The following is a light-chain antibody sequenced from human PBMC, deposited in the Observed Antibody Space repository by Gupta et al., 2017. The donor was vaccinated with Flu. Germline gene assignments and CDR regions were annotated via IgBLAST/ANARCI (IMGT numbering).Light chain of an antibody. J-gene: IGLJ2*01. CDR1: SSNIGAGFD. CDR3: QSYDSSLSGSDVV. V-gene: IGLV1-40*01. Sequence: QSVLTQPPSVSGAPGQTVTISCTGSSSNIGAGFDVNWYQQLPGTAPKLLIYGNNNRPSGVSDRFSGSKSGTSASLAITGLQAEDEADCYCQSYDSSLSGSDVVFGGGTKLTVL. CDR2: GNN.